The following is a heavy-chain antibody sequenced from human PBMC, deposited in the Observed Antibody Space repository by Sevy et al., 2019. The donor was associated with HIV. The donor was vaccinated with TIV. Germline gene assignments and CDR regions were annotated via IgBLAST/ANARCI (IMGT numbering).Heavy chain of an antibody. D-gene: IGHD2-15*01. CDR3: ARHRAYCSDGSCYSPWYFNL. CDR2: FYDTGSA. Sequence: SETLSLTCTVSGGSISSSPYYWSWIRQPPGKGLEWIGSFYDTGSAYYNPSLKSRVTISVDTSKNQFSLRLSSVIAADTALYYCARHRAYCSDGSCYSPWYFNLWGRGTLVTVSS. CDR1: GGSISSSPYY. V-gene: IGHV4-39*01. J-gene: IGHJ2*01.